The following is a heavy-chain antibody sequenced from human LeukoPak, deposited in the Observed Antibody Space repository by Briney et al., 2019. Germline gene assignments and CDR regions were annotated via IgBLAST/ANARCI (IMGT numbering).Heavy chain of an antibody. J-gene: IGHJ6*02. V-gene: IGHV4-59*01. Sequence: SETLSLTCTVSGGSISSYYWSWIRQPPGKGLEWIGYIYYSGSTNYNPSLKSRVTISVDTSKNQFSLKLSSVTAADTAMYYCARSSFGRGTHYYYYGMDVWGQGTTVTVSS. CDR1: GGSISSYY. CDR3: ARSSFGRGTHYYYYGMDV. CDR2: IYYSGST. D-gene: IGHD3-10*01.